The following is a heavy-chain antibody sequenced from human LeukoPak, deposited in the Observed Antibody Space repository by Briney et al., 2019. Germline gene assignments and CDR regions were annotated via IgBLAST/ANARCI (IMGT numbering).Heavy chain of an antibody. J-gene: IGHJ6*02. CDR1: GFTFSGYW. Sequence: GGSLRLSCVVSGFTFSGYWLHWVRQAPGKGLVWVSRISNDGSTTTYADSVKGRFTISRDNAKNTLYLQMNSLRAEDTAVYYCATDLLAWGYYYYGMDVWGQGTTVIVSS. D-gene: IGHD1-26*01. CDR3: ATDLLAWGYYYYGMDV. V-gene: IGHV3-74*01. CDR2: ISNDGSTT.